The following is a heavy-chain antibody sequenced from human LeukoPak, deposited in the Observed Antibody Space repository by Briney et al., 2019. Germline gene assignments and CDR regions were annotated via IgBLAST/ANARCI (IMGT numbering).Heavy chain of an antibody. D-gene: IGHD3-22*01. V-gene: IGHV4-59*01. CDR2: IYYSGST. CDR3: ARGGYYYDSSGFDLFDY. J-gene: IGHJ4*02. CDR1: GGSISSYY. Sequence: SETLSLTCTVSGGSISSYYWSWIRQPPGKGLEWIGYIYYSGSTNYNPSLKSRVTISVDTSKNQFSLKLSSVTAADTAVYYCARGGYYYDSSGFDLFDYWGQGTLVTVSS.